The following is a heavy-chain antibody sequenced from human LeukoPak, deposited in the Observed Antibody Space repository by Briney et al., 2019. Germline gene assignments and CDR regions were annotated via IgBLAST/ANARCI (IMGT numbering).Heavy chain of an antibody. D-gene: IGHD3-10*01. CDR2: ISGSADVT. Sequence: GGSLRLSCAASAFTFSSYAVSWVRQAPGKGLEWVSVISGSADVTYYADSVKGRFTISRDNSQNTVYLQMNSLRAEDTAVYYCAKMRGSGTYNNLFDYWGQGTLVTVSS. CDR1: AFTFSSYA. V-gene: IGHV3-23*01. J-gene: IGHJ4*02. CDR3: AKMRGSGTYNNLFDY.